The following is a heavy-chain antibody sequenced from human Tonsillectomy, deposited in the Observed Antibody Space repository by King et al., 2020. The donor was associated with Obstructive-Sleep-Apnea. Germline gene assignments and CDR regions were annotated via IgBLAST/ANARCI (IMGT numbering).Heavy chain of an antibody. D-gene: IGHD4-23*01. CDR2: ISSSSSYT. CDR3: ARDRGYGGNSDAFDI. Sequence: VQLVESGGGLVKPGGSLRLSCAASGFTFSDYYMSWIRQAPGKGLEWVSYISSSSSYTNYAASVKGRFTISRDNAKNSLYLQMNSLRAEDTAVYYCARDRGYGGNSDAFDIWGQGTMVTVSS. V-gene: IGHV3-11*06. CDR1: GFTFSDYY. J-gene: IGHJ3*02.